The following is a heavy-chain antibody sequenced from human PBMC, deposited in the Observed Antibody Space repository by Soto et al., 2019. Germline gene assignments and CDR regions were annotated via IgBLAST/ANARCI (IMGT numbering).Heavy chain of an antibody. CDR2: IYWDDDR. V-gene: IGHV2-5*02. CDR1: GLSLSTSGVA. D-gene: IGHD2-21*02. Sequence: QITLKESGPTLVKPTQTLTLTCTFSGLSLSTSGVAVGWVRQPPGKALEWLALIYWDDDRKFSPPLKNRLTITKDTSKNQVILTMTNMEPVDTATYYCVHQATVVTYNPHWHFDLWGRVTLVTVSS. J-gene: IGHJ2*01. CDR3: VHQATVVTYNPHWHFDL.